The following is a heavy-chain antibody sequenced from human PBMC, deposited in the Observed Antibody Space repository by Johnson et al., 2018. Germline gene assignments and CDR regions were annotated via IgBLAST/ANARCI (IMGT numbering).Heavy chain of an antibody. V-gene: IGHV3-30*18. CDR1: GFIFSSYG. CDR3: AKDHYDSSGSQPFDS. CDR2: ILFDGSDK. D-gene: IGHD3-22*01. J-gene: IGHJ3*01. Sequence: QVRLQESGGGVVQPGRSLRISCEASGFIFSSYGMHWVRQAPGKWLEWVTGILFDGSDKHYVDAVKGRFTISRDNSKDTLYLQMNNLRPEETAVYFCAKDHYDSSGSQPFDSWGQGTMVTVSA.